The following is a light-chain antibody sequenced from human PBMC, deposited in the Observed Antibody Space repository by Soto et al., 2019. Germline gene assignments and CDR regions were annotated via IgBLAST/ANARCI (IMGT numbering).Light chain of an antibody. Sequence: QSVLTQPPSASGSPGQSVTISCSGTSSDVGAYNYVSWYQQHPGKAPRLLIYEVSQRPSGVPDRFSGSKSANTASLTVSGLQPEGEADYYCSSYAGTNNLLYVFGTGTKVTVL. V-gene: IGLV2-8*01. CDR3: SSYAGTNNLLYV. J-gene: IGLJ1*01. CDR1: SSDVGAYNY. CDR2: EVS.